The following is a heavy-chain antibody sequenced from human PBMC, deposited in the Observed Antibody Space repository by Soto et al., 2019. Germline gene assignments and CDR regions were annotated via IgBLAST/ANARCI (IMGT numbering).Heavy chain of an antibody. CDR3: ARSVEGHFDY. V-gene: IGHV3-48*02. D-gene: IGHD6-19*01. CDR2: ITSDTKTI. J-gene: IGHJ4*02. CDR1: GFTFSVYS. Sequence: EVQLVESGGDLVQRGGSLRLSCVASGFTFSVYSMNWVRQAPGKGLEWFSYITSDTKTIKYADSVKGRFTISRDNVKNSVYLQMNSRRDEDTAVYYCARSVEGHFDYWGQGTVVTVSP.